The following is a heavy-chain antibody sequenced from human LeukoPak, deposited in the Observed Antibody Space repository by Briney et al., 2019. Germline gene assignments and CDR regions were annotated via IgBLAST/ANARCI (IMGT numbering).Heavy chain of an antibody. J-gene: IGHJ3*02. V-gene: IGHV1-24*01. CDR1: GYTLTELS. D-gene: IGHD6-19*01. CDR3: ARDYVSSGWYGFWMDAFDI. CDR2: FDPEDGET. Sequence: ASVKVSCKVSGYTLTELSMHWVRQAPGKGLEWMGGFDPEDGETIYAQKFQGRVTMTRNTSISTAYMELSSLRSEDTAVYYCARDYVSSGWYGFWMDAFDIWGQGTMVTVSS.